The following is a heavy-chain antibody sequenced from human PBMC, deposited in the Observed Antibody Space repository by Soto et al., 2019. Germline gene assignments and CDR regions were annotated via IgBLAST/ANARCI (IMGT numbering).Heavy chain of an antibody. CDR1: GYTFTGYY. CDR2: INPNSGGT. V-gene: IGHV1-2*02. D-gene: IGHD6-19*01. J-gene: IGHJ4*02. CDR3: ARVDPGGPSSGWYSFDY. Sequence: QVQLVQSGAEVKKPGASVKVSCKASGYTFTGYYMHWVRQAPGQGLEWMGWINPNSGGTNYAQKFQGRVTMTRDTSISTAHMQLSRLRSDDTAVYYCARVDPGGPSSGWYSFDYWGQGTLVTVSS.